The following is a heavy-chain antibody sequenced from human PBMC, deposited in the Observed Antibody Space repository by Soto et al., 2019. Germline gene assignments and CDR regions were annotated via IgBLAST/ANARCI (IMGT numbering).Heavy chain of an antibody. V-gene: IGHV1-24*01. D-gene: IGHD1-26*01. CDR2: FDPEDGET. CDR1: GYTLTELS. Sequence: ASVKVSCKVSGYTLTELSMHWVRQAPGKGLEWMGGFDPEDGETIYAQKFQGRVTMTEDTSTGTAYMELSRLRSDDTAVYYCARDRGSGSYYYYGMDVWGQGTTVTAP. J-gene: IGHJ6*02. CDR3: ARDRGSGSYYYYGMDV.